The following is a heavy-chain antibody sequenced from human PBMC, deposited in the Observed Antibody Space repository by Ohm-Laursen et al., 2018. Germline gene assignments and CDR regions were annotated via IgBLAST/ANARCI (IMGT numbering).Heavy chain of an antibody. CDR2: INPASGGT. CDR1: GCTFTGHY. CDR3: ARVVLSRFDDAFDI. D-gene: IGHD2/OR15-2a*01. J-gene: IGHJ3*02. V-gene: IGHV1-2*02. Sequence: GASVKVSCKASGCTFTGHYMHWVRQAPGQGPEWMGRINPASGGTNYAQNFQDRVTMTRDTSISTAYMEVSRLRSDDTAFYYCARVVLSRFDDAFDIWGQGTMVTVSS.